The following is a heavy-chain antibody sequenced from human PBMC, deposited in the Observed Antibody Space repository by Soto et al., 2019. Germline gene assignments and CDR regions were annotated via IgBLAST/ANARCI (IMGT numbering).Heavy chain of an antibody. Sequence: EVQLLESGGHLVQPGGSLRLSCAASGFMFSNYAMSWVRQAPGKGLEWVSFISGSGSSTYYADSVKGRFTISRGNSKNPLYLQMNSLRAEDAAVYYCVRQASSSGLHLDHWGRGTLVTVSS. J-gene: IGHJ4*02. CDR3: VRQASSSGLHLDH. D-gene: IGHD6-6*01. CDR2: ISGSGSST. CDR1: GFMFSNYA. V-gene: IGHV3-23*01.